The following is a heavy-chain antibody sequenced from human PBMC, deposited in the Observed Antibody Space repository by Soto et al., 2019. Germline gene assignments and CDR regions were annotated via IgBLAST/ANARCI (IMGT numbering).Heavy chain of an antibody. CDR1: GFTFSSYA. CDR3: AKAPDGWHDAFDI. CDR2: ISGSGGST. V-gene: IGHV3-23*01. D-gene: IGHD6-19*01. J-gene: IGHJ3*02. Sequence: GGFLRLSCAASGFTFSSYAMSWVRQAPGKGLEWVSAISGSGGSTYYADSVKGRFTISRDNSKNTLYLQMNSLRAEDTAVYYCAKAPDGWHDAFDIWGQGTMVTVSS.